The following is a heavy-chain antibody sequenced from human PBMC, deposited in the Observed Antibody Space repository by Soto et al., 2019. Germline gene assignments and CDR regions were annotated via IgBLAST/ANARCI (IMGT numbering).Heavy chain of an antibody. CDR1: GITFSAYG. D-gene: IGHD1-26*01. V-gene: IGHV3-33*06. CDR3: AKDFDVKYVGFYGMAV. J-gene: IGHJ6*02. CDR2: IWYDGSLQ. Sequence: RXYCTASGITFSAYGMHWVRQAPGKGLEWAAVIWYDGSLQYYADSVKGRFTISRDNSKDTLYLQMNSLTVEDTAVYLCAKDFDVKYVGFYGMAVWGQRTTVTV.